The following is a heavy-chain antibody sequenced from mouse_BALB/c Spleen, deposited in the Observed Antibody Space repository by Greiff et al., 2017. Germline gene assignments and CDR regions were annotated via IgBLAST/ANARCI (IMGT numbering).Heavy chain of an antibody. CDR3: ARGSSLWFAY. Sequence: VQLQQPGAELVKPGAPVKLSCKASGYTFTSYWMNWVKQRPGRGLEWIGRIDPSDSETHYNQKFKDKATLTVDKSSSTAYIQLSSLTSEDSAVYYCARGSSLWFAYWGQGTLVTVSA. V-gene: IGHV1-69*02. D-gene: IGHD1-1*01. CDR2: IDPSDSET. J-gene: IGHJ3*01. CDR1: GYTFTSYW.